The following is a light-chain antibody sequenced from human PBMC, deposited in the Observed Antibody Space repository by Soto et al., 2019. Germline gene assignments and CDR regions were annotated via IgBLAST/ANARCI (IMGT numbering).Light chain of an antibody. V-gene: IGKV1-5*01. CDR2: DAS. J-gene: IGKJ1*01. Sequence: DIQMTHSPSTLSASVVDRVTITCRASQSISSWLAWYQQKPGKAPKLLIYDASSLESGVPSRFSGSGSGTDFTLTISSLQPEDFATYYCLQDYNYPRTFGQGTKVDIK. CDR1: QSISSW. CDR3: LQDYNYPRT.